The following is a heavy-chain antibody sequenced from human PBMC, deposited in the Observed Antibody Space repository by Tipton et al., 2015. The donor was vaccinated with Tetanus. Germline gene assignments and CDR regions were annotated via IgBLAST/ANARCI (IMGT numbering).Heavy chain of an antibody. CDR1: GFAFSSYL. CDR2: LKHDATEE. D-gene: IGHD2-2*01. J-gene: IGHJ6*02. Sequence: SLRLSCAASGFAFSSYLMTWVRQAPGKGLELVASLKHDATEEYYVDSVKGRFAISRDNARNLLFLQMNGLRVEDTAVYYCASRCSSTSCSGNNESDMDVWGPGTTVTVSS. V-gene: IGHV3-7*01. CDR3: ASRCSSTSCSGNNESDMDV.